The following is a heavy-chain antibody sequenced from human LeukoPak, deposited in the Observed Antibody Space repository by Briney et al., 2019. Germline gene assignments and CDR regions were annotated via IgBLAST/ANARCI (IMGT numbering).Heavy chain of an antibody. V-gene: IGHV6-1*01. CDR1: GDSVSSNSAA. CDR3: ARGYQLLCGAFDY. J-gene: IGHJ4*02. CDR2: TYYRSKWYN. D-gene: IGHD2-2*01. Sequence: SQTLSLTCAISGDSVSSNSAAWNWIRQSPPRGLEWLGRTYYRSKWYNDYAVSVKSRITINPDTSKNQFSLQLNSVTPEDTAVYYCARGYQLLCGAFDYWGQGTLVTVSS.